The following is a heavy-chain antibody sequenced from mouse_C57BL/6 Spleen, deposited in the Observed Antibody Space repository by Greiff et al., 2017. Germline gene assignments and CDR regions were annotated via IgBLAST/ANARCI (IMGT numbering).Heavy chain of an antibody. D-gene: IGHD1-1*01. V-gene: IGHV1-18*01. CDR1: GYTFTDYN. CDR3: ARDYGSSYPYYAMDY. J-gene: IGHJ4*01. CDR2: INPNNGGT. Sequence: EVKLVESGPELVKPGASVKIPCKASGYTFTDYNMDWVKQSHGKSLEWIGDINPNNGGTIYNQKFKGKATLTVDKSSSTAYMELRSLTSEDTAVYYCARDYGSSYPYYAMDYWGKGTSVTVSS.